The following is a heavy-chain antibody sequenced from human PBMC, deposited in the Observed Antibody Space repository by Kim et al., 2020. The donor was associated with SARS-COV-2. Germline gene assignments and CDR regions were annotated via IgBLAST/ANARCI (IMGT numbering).Heavy chain of an antibody. CDR3: ARGPWDGSYDFWSGSLSV. J-gene: IGHJ6*02. CDR2: MNPNSGNT. D-gene: IGHD3-3*01. Sequence: ASVKVSCKASGYTFTSYDINWVRQATGQGLEWMGWMNPNSGNTGHAQKFQGRVTMTRNTSISTAYMELSSLRSEDTAVYYCARGPWDGSYDFWSGSLSVWGQGTTVTVSS. CDR1: GYTFTSYD. V-gene: IGHV1-8*01.